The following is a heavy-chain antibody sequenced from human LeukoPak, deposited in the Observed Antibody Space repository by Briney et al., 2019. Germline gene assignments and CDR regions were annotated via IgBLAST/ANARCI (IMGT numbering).Heavy chain of an antibody. CDR2: INSDGSST. Sequence: GGSLRLSCAASGFTFSSYWMHWVRQAPGKGLVWVSRINSDGSSTSYADSVKGRFTISRDNAKNTLYLQMNSLRAEDTAVYYCAREGRYFDWLGYYYYGMDVWGQGTTVTVSS. V-gene: IGHV3-74*01. D-gene: IGHD3-9*01. J-gene: IGHJ6*02. CDR3: AREGRYFDWLGYYYYGMDV. CDR1: GFTFSSYW.